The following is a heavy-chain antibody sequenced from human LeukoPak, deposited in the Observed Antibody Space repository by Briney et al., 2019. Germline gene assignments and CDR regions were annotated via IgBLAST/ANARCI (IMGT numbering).Heavy chain of an antibody. CDR3: ARDSTGYSSSWYNFDY. V-gene: IGHV3-64*01. J-gene: IGHJ4*02. CDR1: GFTFSSYA. D-gene: IGHD6-13*01. CDR2: ISSNGGST. Sequence: GGSLRLSCAASGFTFSSYAMHWVRQAPGKGLEYVSAISSNGGSTYYANSLKGRFTISRDNSKNTLYLQMGSLRAEDMAVYYCARDSTGYSSSWYNFDYWGQGTLVTVSS.